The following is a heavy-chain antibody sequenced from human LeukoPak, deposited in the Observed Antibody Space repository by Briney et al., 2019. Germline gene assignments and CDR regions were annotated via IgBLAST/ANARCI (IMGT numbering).Heavy chain of an antibody. CDR2: LFDSVNT. Sequence: PSETLSLTCTVSGGSISSHYWSWIRQPPGKGLEWIAYLFDSVNTKDNPSLQSRLTLSADTSKNQFSLRLSSVTAADTAVYYCATIKRGSIFGYFDFWGQAIKVTVSS. CDR1: GGSISSHY. CDR3: ATIKRGSIFGYFDF. D-gene: IGHD5-18*01. V-gene: IGHV4-59*11. J-gene: IGHJ4*02.